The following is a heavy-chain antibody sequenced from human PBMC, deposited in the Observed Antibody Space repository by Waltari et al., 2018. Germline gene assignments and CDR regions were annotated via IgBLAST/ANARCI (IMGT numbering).Heavy chain of an antibody. CDR2: IDSDGSTT. CDR1: GFTFSACS. D-gene: IGHD3-10*01. Sequence: EVQLVESGGALVQPGGSLRLSCSASGFTFSACSMHWVRQSPEKGLVWVSRIDSDGSTTTYADSVKGRFTISRDNTKNTLYLQMNGLTAEDTGVYYCATPFYAASGSFLSYWGQGTLVAVSS. J-gene: IGHJ4*02. V-gene: IGHV3-74*03. CDR3: ATPFYAASGSFLSY.